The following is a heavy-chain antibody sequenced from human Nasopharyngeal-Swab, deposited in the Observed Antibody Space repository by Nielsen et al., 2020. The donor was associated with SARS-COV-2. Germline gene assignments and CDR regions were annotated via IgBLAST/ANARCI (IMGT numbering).Heavy chain of an antibody. J-gene: IGHJ6*02. CDR3: VSESKKVAGLPNYYYYGMDV. Sequence: SVKVSCKASGGTFSSYAISWVRQAPGQGLEWMGGIIPIFGTANYAQKFQGRVTITADESTSTAYMELSSLRSEDTAVYYCVSESKKVAGLPNYYYYGMDVWGQGTTVTVSS. CDR2: IIPIFGTA. CDR1: GGTFSSYA. V-gene: IGHV1-69*13. D-gene: IGHD6-19*01.